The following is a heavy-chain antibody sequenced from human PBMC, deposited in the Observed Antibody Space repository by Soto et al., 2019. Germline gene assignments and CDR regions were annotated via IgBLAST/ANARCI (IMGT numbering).Heavy chain of an antibody. CDR1: GFTFSSYW. J-gene: IGHJ4*02. Sequence: EVQLVESGGGLVQPGGSLRLSCAASGFTFSSYWMHWVRQAPGKGLVWVSRINSDGSSTTYAASVKGRFTISRDNAKNTLYLQMNSLRAEDTAVYYCVRVPTGGYAFSLDDYWGQGTLVTVS. CDR3: VRVPTGGYAFSLDDY. CDR2: INSDGSST. D-gene: IGHD5-12*01. V-gene: IGHV3-74*01.